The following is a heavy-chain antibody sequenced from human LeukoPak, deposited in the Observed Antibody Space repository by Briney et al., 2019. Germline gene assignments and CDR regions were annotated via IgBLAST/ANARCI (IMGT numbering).Heavy chain of an antibody. CDR3: ARAPPYDWNDVGDF. CDR2: ISASNGDT. V-gene: IGHV1-18*01. J-gene: IGHJ4*02. CDR1: GYIFTNFG. D-gene: IGHD1-1*01. Sequence: ASVKVSCKASGYIFTNFGVSWVRQAPGQGLEWMGWISASNGDTTYAKKLQGRVTMTTDTSTNTTYMEMRSLSFDDTATYYCARAPPYDWNDVGDFWGQGTLVTVSS.